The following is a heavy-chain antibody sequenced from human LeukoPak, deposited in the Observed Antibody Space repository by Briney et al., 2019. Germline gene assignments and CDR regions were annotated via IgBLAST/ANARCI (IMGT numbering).Heavy chain of an antibody. CDR1: GGSISSGSYY. CDR3: ARAARGYDILTGYYPNDAFDI. Sequence: PSQTLSLTCTVSGGSISSGSYYWSWIRQPPGKGLEWIGSIYHSGSTYYNPSLKSRVTISVDTSKNQFSLKLSSVTAADTAVYYCARAARGYDILTGYYPNDAFDIWGQGTMVTVSS. V-gene: IGHV4-39*07. D-gene: IGHD3-9*01. J-gene: IGHJ3*02. CDR2: IYHSGST.